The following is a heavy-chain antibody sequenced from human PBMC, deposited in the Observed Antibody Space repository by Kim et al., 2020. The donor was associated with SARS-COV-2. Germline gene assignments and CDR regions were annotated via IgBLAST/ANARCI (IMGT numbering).Heavy chain of an antibody. CDR3: ARDSSRMSSGWYWATKGHQENYFDY. Sequence: GGSLRLSCAASGFTFSSYSMNWVRQAPGKGLEWVSSISSSSSYIYYADSVKGRFTISRDNAKNSLYLQMNSLRAEDTAVYYCARDSSRMSSGWYWATKGHQENYFDYWGQGTLVTVSS. J-gene: IGHJ4*02. D-gene: IGHD6-19*01. V-gene: IGHV3-21*01. CDR1: GFTFSSYS. CDR2: ISSSSSYI.